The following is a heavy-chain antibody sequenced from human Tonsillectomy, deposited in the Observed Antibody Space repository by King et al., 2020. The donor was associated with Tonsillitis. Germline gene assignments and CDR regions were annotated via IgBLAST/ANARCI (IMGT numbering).Heavy chain of an antibody. CDR1: GYTFSNYS. V-gene: IGHV3-30*16. Sequence: VQLVESGGGVVQPGRSLRLSCAASGYTFSNYSMHWVRQAPGKGLEWVSVISYNGSKKYYADYVKGRFTISRDNSKNTLYLQMNSLRAEDTAVYYCARVEAVATKYFFDFWGQGTLVTVSS. J-gene: IGHJ4*02. CDR2: ISYNGSKK. CDR3: ARVEAVATKYFFDF. D-gene: IGHD6-19*01.